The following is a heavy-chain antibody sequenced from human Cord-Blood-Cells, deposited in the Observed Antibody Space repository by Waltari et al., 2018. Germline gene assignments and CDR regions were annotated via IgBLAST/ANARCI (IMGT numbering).Heavy chain of an antibody. CDR3: ARVGQLGFDY. J-gene: IGHJ4*02. D-gene: IGHD6-6*01. CDR2: IGTAGDT. V-gene: IGHV3-13*01. Sequence: EVQLVESGGGLVQPGGSLRLPCASPGFPFSSYDMHWVRQATGKGLEWVSAIGTAGDTYYPGSVKGRFTISRENAKNSLYLQMNSLRAGDTAVYYCARVGQLGFDYWGQGTLVTVSS. CDR1: GFPFSSYD.